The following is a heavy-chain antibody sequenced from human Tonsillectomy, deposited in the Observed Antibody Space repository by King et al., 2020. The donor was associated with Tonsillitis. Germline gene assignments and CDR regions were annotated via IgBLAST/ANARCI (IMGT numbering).Heavy chain of an antibody. Sequence: QLVQSGAEVKKPGASVKVSCKASGYTFTSYAMHWVRQAPGQRLEWMGGINAGNGNTKYSQKFQGRVTITRDTSASTAYMELSSLRSEDTAVYYCARGITMVRGVLPFDYWGQGTLVTVSS. J-gene: IGHJ4*02. CDR2: INAGNGNT. V-gene: IGHV1-3*01. CDR1: GYTFTSYA. D-gene: IGHD3-10*01. CDR3: ARGITMVRGVLPFDY.